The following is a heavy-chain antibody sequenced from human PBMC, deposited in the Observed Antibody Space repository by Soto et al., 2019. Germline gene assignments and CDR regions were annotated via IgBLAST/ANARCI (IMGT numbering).Heavy chain of an antibody. Sequence: QVQLQQWGAGLLKPSETLSLTCAVYGGSFSGYSWSWIRQPPGKGLEWIGEINHSGSTNYNPSLKLRVTISVDTSKNQFSLKLSSVTAADTAVYYCARALSRAGRSWFDPWGQGTLVAVSS. CDR2: INHSGST. J-gene: IGHJ5*02. D-gene: IGHD3-3*02. CDR1: GGSFSGYS. CDR3: ARALSRAGRSWFDP. V-gene: IGHV4-34*01.